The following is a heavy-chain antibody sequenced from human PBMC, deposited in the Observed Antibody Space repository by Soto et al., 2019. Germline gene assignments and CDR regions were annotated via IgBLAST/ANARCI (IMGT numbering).Heavy chain of an antibody. Sequence: QVQLVESGGGVVQPGRSLRLSCAASGFTFSSYGMHWVRQAPGKGLEWVAVISYDGSNKYYADSVKGRFTISRDNSNNTLYLQMNGLRAEDVAVYYCAKVGQDGDYFSEYYFDYCGQGTLVTVSS. D-gene: IGHD4-17*01. CDR3: AKVGQDGDYFSEYYFDY. J-gene: IGHJ4*02. CDR2: ISYDGSNK. V-gene: IGHV3-30*18. CDR1: GFTFSSYG.